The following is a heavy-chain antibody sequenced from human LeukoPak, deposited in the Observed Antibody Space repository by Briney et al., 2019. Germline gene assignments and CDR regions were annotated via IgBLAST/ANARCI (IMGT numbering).Heavy chain of an antibody. CDR2: INGDGGTT. V-gene: IGHV3-74*01. Sequence: GSLRLSCAASGFTFSNYWMHWVRQAPGKGLVWVSRINGDGGTTTYADSVKGRFTISRDNAKSTLYLQMSSLRIEDTAVYYCAISRYSGTSLDYWGQGSLVTVPS. J-gene: IGHJ4*02. D-gene: IGHD1-26*01. CDR1: GFTFSNYW. CDR3: AISRYSGTSLDY.